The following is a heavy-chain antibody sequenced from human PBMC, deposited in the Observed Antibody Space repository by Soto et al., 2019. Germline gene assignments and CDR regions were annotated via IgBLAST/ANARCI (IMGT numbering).Heavy chain of an antibody. D-gene: IGHD2-21*02. CDR3: AHRGHDFQDAFDV. Sequence: QITLKESGLTLVKPTQTLTLTCTFSGFSFTTSGVGVGWIRQPPGKALEWLALILWDDDERYSSSLKSRLTITKATAKNQVVLIMTNMDPVDTATYYCAHRGHDFQDAFDVWGQGTMVTVSS. V-gene: IGHV2-5*02. CDR2: ILWDDDE. J-gene: IGHJ3*01. CDR1: GFSFTTSGVG.